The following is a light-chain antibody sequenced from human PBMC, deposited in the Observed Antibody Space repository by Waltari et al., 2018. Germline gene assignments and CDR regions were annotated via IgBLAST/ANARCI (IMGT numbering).Light chain of an antibody. V-gene: IGKV1-39*01. CDR2: AAS. J-gene: IGKJ4*01. Sequence: DSQMTQSPSSLSASVGDRVTITCRASQTISNYLNWYQQKPGKAPKLLINAASSLQSGVPSRFSGSGSGTDFTLTITSLQPEDFATYYCQQSYSTPLTFGGGTKVEIK. CDR1: QTISNY. CDR3: QQSYSTPLT.